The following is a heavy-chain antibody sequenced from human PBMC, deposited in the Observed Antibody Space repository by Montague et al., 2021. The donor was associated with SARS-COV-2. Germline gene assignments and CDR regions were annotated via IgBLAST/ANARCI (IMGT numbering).Heavy chain of an antibody. CDR1: GFSLNTNGMG. J-gene: IGHJ4*02. CDR2: IYWDDDK. D-gene: IGHD3-16*02. V-gene: IGHV2-5*02. CDR3: ARYTSRMYGSFDY. Sequence: PPLVKPTQTLTLTCTVSGFSLNTNGMGVGWIRQPPGEAPAWLALIYWDDDKRYSPSLKTRLTITKDTSRNQVVLTMTNVGPGDTGTYFCARYTSRMYGSFDYWGQGALVSVSS.